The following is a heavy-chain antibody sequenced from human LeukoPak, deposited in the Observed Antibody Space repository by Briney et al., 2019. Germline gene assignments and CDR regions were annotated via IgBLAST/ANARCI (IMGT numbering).Heavy chain of an antibody. J-gene: IGHJ3*02. V-gene: IGHV3-23*01. CDR2: ISGSGGST. D-gene: IGHD3-16*01. CDR1: GFTFSSYA. Sequence: PGGSLRLSCAASGFTFSSYAMSWVRQAPGKGLEWVSAISGSGGSTYYADSVKGRFTISRDNAKNSLYLQMNSLRVEDTAVYYCARETLGVAAFDIWGQGTMVTVSS. CDR3: ARETLGVAAFDI.